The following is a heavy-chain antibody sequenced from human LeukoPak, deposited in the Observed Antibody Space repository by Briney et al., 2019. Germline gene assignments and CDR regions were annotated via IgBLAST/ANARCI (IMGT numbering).Heavy chain of an antibody. CDR1: GFRFSSYG. Sequence: GGSLRLSCAATGFRFSSYGMHWLRQAPDKGLEWVAIISYDGSNKYYAESVKGRFTISRDSSKNTLYLQMNSLRPEDTAVYCCAKVFQNSPQGGDYSGPRTLVTVSS. CDR3: AKVFQNSPQGGDY. D-gene: IGHD2/OR15-2a*01. J-gene: IGHJ4*02. V-gene: IGHV3-30*18. CDR2: ISYDGSNK.